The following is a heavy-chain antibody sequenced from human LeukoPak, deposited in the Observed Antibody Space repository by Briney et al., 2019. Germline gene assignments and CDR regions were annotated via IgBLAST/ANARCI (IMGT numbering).Heavy chain of an antibody. D-gene: IGHD6-19*01. CDR2: IESDGTKE. CDR3: AKEGSGWYYLDY. Sequence: PGGSLRLSCAASGFAFSNYWLHWVRQAPGKGLEWVTFIESDGTKEYYADSVKGRFTISRDNSKNTVYVQMNTLRAEDTAVYYCAKEGSGWYYLDYWGQGTVVTVSS. CDR1: GFAFSNYW. J-gene: IGHJ4*02. V-gene: IGHV3-30*02.